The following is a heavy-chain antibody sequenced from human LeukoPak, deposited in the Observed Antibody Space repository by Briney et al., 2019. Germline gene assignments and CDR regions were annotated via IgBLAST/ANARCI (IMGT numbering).Heavy chain of an antibody. CDR1: GYTFTSYG. V-gene: IGHV1-18*01. CDR3: ARGSSEGFWLEIFDY. CDR2: ISAYNGDT. J-gene: IGHJ4*02. Sequence: ASVKVSCKASGYTFTSYGISWVRQAPGQGLEWMGWISAYNGDTNYAQKLQGRVTMTTDTSTSTAYMELRSLRSDDTAVYYCARGSSEGFWLEIFDYWGQGTLVTVSS. D-gene: IGHD3-10*01.